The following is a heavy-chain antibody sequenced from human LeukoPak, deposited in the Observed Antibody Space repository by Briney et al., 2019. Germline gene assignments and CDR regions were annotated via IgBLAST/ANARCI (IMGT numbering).Heavy chain of an antibody. J-gene: IGHJ4*02. D-gene: IGHD3-10*01. CDR1: GYTFPSYD. CDR2: INPDSGNT. V-gene: IGHV1-8*01. Sequence: ASVKVSCKASGYTFPSYDINWVRQAIGQGLEWMGWINPDSGNTAYVQKFQGRVTMTTNTSISTAYMELSSLRSEDTAVYYCARSLSLVRGVIHYFYNWGQGTLVTVSS. CDR3: ARSLSLVRGVIHYFYN.